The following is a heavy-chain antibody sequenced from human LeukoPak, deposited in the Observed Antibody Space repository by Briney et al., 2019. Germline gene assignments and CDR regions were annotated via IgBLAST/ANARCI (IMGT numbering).Heavy chain of an antibody. Sequence: GGSLRLSCAASGFTFSSYAMHWVRQAPGKGLEYVSAISSNGGSTYYANSVKGRFTISRDNSKNTLYLQMGSLRAEDMAVYYCARATGRVVRGITWRYFDYWGQGALVTVSS. D-gene: IGHD3-10*01. CDR1: GFTFSSYA. CDR2: ISSNGGST. CDR3: ARATGRVVRGITWRYFDY. J-gene: IGHJ4*02. V-gene: IGHV3-64*01.